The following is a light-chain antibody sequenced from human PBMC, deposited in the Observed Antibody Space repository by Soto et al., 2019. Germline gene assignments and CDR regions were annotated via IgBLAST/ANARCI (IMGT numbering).Light chain of an antibody. V-gene: IGKV1-13*02. CDR2: DVS. CDR1: QGIRND. J-gene: IGKJ4*01. Sequence: AIQMTQSPSSLSASVGDRVTITCRASQGIRNDLGWYKQKPGKAPKFIIYDVSTLESGVPSRFRGSGSGTEFTLTISSLKPEDFETYYCQQYDSYPLTFGGGTKVDIK. CDR3: QQYDSYPLT.